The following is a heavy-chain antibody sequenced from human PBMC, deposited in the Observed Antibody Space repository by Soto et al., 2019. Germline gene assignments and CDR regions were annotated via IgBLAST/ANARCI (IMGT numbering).Heavy chain of an antibody. D-gene: IGHD5-18*01. V-gene: IGHV1-3*01. CDR2: INAGNGNT. CDR3: ARGQLWFSVNFDY. CDR1: GYTFTSYA. J-gene: IGHJ4*02. Sequence: QVQLVQSGAEVKKPGASVKVSCKASGYTFTSYAMHWVRQAPGQRLEWMGWINAGNGNTKYSQKFQGRVTITRDTSASTVYMELSSLRSEDTAVYYCARGQLWFSVNFDYWGQGTLVTVSS.